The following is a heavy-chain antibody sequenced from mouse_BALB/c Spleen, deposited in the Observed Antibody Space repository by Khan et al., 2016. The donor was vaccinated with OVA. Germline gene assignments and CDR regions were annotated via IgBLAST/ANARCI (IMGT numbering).Heavy chain of an antibody. CDR3: ARQPYYHYNIMDY. J-gene: IGHJ4*01. V-gene: IGHV2-6-1*01. Sequence: QVQLKESGPGLVAPLQSLSITCTISGFSLTNYGVHWVRQPPGKGLEWLVVIWHDGSTTYNSALKSRLTISKDNSKSQVFLKMNSLQTDDTAMYFCARQPYYHYNIMDYWGQGTSVTVSS. D-gene: IGHD2-10*01. CDR1: GFSLTNYG. CDR2: IWHDGST.